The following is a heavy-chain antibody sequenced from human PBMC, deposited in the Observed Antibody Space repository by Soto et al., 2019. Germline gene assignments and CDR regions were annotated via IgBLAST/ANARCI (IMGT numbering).Heavy chain of an antibody. Sequence: QVQLVQSGAEVKKPGSSVKVSCKASGGTFSSYAISWVRQAPGQGLEWMGGIIPIFGTANYAQKFQGRVTITADESTSTAYMELSSLRSEDTAVYYCARESRYCSDGSCYFLPGIDYWGQGTLVTVSS. V-gene: IGHV1-69*12. J-gene: IGHJ4*02. D-gene: IGHD2-15*01. CDR2: IIPIFGTA. CDR1: GGTFSSYA. CDR3: ARESRYCSDGSCYFLPGIDY.